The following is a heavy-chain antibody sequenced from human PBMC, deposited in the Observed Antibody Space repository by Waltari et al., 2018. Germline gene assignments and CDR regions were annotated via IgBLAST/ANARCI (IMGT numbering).Heavy chain of an antibody. J-gene: IGHJ6*02. Sequence: QLQLQESGPGLVKPSETLSLTCTVSGGSISSSSYYWGWIRQPPGKGLEWIGSIYYSGSTYYNPSLQSRVTVSVDTSKNQFSLKLGSVTAADTAVYYCASPYYYGSGIYGMDVWGQGTTVTVSS. CDR1: GGSISSSSYY. D-gene: IGHD3-10*01. V-gene: IGHV4-39*07. CDR2: IYYSGST. CDR3: ASPYYYGSGIYGMDV.